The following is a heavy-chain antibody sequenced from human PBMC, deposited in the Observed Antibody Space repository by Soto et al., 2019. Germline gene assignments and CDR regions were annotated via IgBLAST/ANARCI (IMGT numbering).Heavy chain of an antibody. Sequence: SQTLSLTCAISGDSVSSNTATWDWNRQSPSRGLEWLGRTYYRSKWYVDYAVFVKSRITINPDTSNNQLSLQLNSVTAEDTAMYYCASQRGLGGSLLYRYFDSWGQGTLVTVSS. CDR1: GDSVSSNTAT. CDR3: ASQRGLGGSLLYRYFDS. D-gene: IGHD3-10*01. V-gene: IGHV6-1*01. J-gene: IGHJ4*02. CDR2: TYYRSKWYV.